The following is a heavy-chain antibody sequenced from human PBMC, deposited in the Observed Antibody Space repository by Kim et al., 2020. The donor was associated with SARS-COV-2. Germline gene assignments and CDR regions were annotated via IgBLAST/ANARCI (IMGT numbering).Heavy chain of an antibody. CDR3: ASRRNYYRGSDY. CDR2: ISYDGSNK. V-gene: IGHV3-30-3*01. Sequence: GGSLRLSCADSGFTCSSYAMHWVRQAPGKGLEWVAIISYDGSNKYYADSVKGRFTFSRDNSKNTLYQQMNSLRAEATDVYYCASRRNYYRGSDYWGQGTL. CDR1: GFTCSSYA. J-gene: IGHJ4*02. D-gene: IGHD4-4*01.